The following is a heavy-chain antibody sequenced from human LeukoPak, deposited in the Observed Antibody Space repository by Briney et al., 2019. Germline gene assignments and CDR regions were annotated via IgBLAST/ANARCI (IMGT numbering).Heavy chain of an antibody. Sequence: PSETLSLTCTVFGYSISSGYYWGWIRQPPGKGLEWIGHIYYSGSTDYNPSLKSRVTLSVDTSKNQFSLKLSSVTAADTAVYYCARGGYYDGSGFSPRHNWFDPWGQGTLVTVSS. CDR3: ARGGYYDGSGFSPRHNWFDP. J-gene: IGHJ5*02. CDR2: IYYSGST. CDR1: GYSISSGYY. D-gene: IGHD3-22*01. V-gene: IGHV4-38-2*02.